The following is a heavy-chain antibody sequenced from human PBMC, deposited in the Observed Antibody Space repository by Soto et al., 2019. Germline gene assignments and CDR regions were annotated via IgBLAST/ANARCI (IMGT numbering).Heavy chain of an antibody. CDR2: ISYDGSNK. V-gene: IGHV3-30-3*01. D-gene: IGHD3-10*01. CDR1: GFTFSSYA. CDR3: ARDPTPYGSGSYGYAFDI. Sequence: GGSLRLSCAASGFTFSSYAMHWVRQAPGKGLEWVAVISYDGSNKYYADSVKGRFTISRDNSKNTLYLQMNSLRAEDTAVYYCARDPTPYGSGSYGYAFDIWGQGTMDTVSS. J-gene: IGHJ3*02.